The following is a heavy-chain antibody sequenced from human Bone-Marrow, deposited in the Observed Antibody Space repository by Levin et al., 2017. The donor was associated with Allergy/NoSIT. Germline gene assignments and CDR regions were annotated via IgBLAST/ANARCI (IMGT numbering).Heavy chain of an antibody. CDR2: IKEDGSER. CDR3: ARAFCSDGSCYWYFDL. Sequence: PGGSLRLSCAASGFTLNTYWMSWVRQAPGKGLEWVANIKEDGSERYYADSVKGRFIISIDSAKSSLYLQMNSLRAEDTGVYYCARAFCSDGSCYWYFDLWGRGTLVTVSS. D-gene: IGHD2-15*01. CDR1: GFTLNTYW. J-gene: IGHJ2*01. V-gene: IGHV3-7*01.